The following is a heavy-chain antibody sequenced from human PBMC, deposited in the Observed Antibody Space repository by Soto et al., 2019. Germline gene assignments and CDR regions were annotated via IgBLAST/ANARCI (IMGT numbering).Heavy chain of an antibody. D-gene: IGHD3-22*01. Sequence: PSETLSLSCTVSGGSISSYYWSWIRQPAGKGLEWIVRIYTSGSTNYNPSLKSRVTMSVXXXXXXFXLXLXXXPAAXTAVYCGARDGPSGSYYYYYGMDVWGQGTAVTVS. CDR1: GGSISSYY. CDR2: IYTSGST. CDR3: ARDGPSGSYYYYYGMDV. V-gene: IGHV4-4*07. J-gene: IGHJ6*02.